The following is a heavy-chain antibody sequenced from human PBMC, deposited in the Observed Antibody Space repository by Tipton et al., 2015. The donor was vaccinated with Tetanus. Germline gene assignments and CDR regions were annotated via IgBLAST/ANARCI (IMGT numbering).Heavy chain of an antibody. CDR2: DSGYSGNT. J-gene: IGHJ4*02. D-gene: IGHD6-19*01. CDR1: GYTFTKYG. Sequence: QLVQSGAEVKKPGASVKVSCKASGYTFTKYGINWVRQAPGQGLEWMGWDSGYSGNTIYARKVQGRVTMTTDTSTNTAYLELRSLRSDDTAVYFCARLVKQWLVPEDYWGQGTQITVSS. CDR3: ARLVKQWLVPEDY. V-gene: IGHV1-18*01.